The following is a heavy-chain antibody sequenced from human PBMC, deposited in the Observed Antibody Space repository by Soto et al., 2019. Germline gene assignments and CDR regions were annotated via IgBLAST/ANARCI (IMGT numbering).Heavy chain of an antibody. J-gene: IGHJ4*02. D-gene: IGHD3-16*02. Sequence: SETLSLTCTVSGGSISSGGYYWSWIRQHPGKGLEWIGFIFFSGSTYYNPSLKCRVTISVDTSKNQFSLKLSSVTAADTAVYYCASGYRLYDYWGQGTLVTVSS. V-gene: IGHV4-31*03. CDR1: GGSISSGGYY. CDR3: ASGYRLYDY. CDR2: IFFSGST.